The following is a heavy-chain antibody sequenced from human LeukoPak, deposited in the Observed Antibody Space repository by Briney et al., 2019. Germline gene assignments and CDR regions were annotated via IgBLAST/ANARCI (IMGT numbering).Heavy chain of an antibody. J-gene: IGHJ4*02. V-gene: IGHV4-59*01. CDR1: GGSISSYY. Sequence: SETLSLTCTVSGGSISSYYWSWIRQPPGKGLEWIGYIYYSGSTNYNPSLKSRVTISVDTSKNQFSLKLSSVTAADTAVYYCARALFHRNYFDCWGQGTLVTVSS. CDR3: ARALFHRNYFDC. CDR2: IYYSGST.